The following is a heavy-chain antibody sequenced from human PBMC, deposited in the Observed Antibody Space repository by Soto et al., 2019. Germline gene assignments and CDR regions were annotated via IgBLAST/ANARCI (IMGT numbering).Heavy chain of an antibody. J-gene: IGHJ6*03. V-gene: IGHV3-33*01. CDR1: GFTFSSYG. CDR3: ARSADYSNYYYYYYMDV. CDR2: IWYDGSNK. D-gene: IGHD4-4*01. Sequence: QVQLVESGGGVVQPGRSLRLSCAASGFTFSSYGMHWVRQAPGKGLEWVAVIWYDGSNKYYADSVKGRFTISRDNSKNTLYLQMNILRAEDTAVYYCARSADYSNYYYYYYMDVWGKGTTVTVSS.